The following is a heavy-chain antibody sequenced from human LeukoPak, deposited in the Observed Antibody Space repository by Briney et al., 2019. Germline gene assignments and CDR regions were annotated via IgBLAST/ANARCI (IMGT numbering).Heavy chain of an antibody. CDR2: INHRGST. D-gene: IGHD3-9*01. V-gene: IGHV4-34*01. CDR3: ARGDILAGYSY. J-gene: IGHJ4*02. CDR1: GGSFRGYY. Sequence: SETLSLTCAVYGGSFRGYYWSWIRQPPGKGLEWIGEINHRGSTKYNPSLKSRVTISVDTSKNQFSLNLRSATAADTAVYYCARGDILAGYSYWGQGTLVTVSS.